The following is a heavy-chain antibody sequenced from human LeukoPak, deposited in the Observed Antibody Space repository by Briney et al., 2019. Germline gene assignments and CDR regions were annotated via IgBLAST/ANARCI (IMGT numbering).Heavy chain of an antibody. CDR1: GFTFSSYG. D-gene: IGHD6-13*01. CDR3: ARDIREQLGYYYYGMDV. CDR2: IWYDGSNK. V-gene: IGHV3-33*01. Sequence: GGSLRLSCAASGFTFSSYGMHWVRQAPGKGLEWVAVIWYDGSNKYYADSVKGRFTISRDNAKNSLYLQMNSLRDEDTAVYYCARDIREQLGYYYYGMDVWGQGTTVTVSS. J-gene: IGHJ6*02.